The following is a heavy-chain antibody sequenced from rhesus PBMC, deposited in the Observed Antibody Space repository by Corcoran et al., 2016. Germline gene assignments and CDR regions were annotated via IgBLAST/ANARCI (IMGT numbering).Heavy chain of an antibody. J-gene: IGHJ4*01. CDR2: IYGSSGST. CDR1: GGSISANYY. CDR3: ARAKYSNYRD. V-gene: IGHV4S7*01. Sequence: QVQLQESGPGLVKPSETLSLTCAGSGGSISANYYWNLTRQPPGKGLEWIGNIYGSSGSTYYNPSLKSRVTISKDTSKNQFSLKLSSVTAADTAVYYCARAKYSNYRDWGQGVLVTVSS. D-gene: IGHD4-23*01.